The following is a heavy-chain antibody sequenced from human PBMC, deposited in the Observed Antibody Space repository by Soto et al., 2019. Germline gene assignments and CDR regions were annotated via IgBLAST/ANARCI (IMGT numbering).Heavy chain of an antibody. CDR3: TRDASRDSSARGWFDP. V-gene: IGHV3-21*01. CDR1: GFTFRSFT. J-gene: IGHJ5*02. CDR2: ISGNSAYI. Sequence: PGGSLRLSCAASGFTFRSFTMNWGRQAPGKGLEWVSNISGNSAYIYYTDALRGRSTITRNNAKNSLHLQMNSLRAEDTAVYYCTRDASRDSSARGWFDPWGPGTLVTVSS. D-gene: IGHD6-13*01.